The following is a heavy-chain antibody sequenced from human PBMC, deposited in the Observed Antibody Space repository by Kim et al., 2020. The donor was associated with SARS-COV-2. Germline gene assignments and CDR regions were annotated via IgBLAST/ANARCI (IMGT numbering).Heavy chain of an antibody. J-gene: IGHJ4*02. D-gene: IGHD3-3*01. CDR3: ARAPTPVFGVVIIEGYYFDY. Sequence: GGSLRLSCAASGFTFSSYSMNWVRQAPGKGLEWVSSISSSSSYIYYADSVKGRFTISRDNAKNSLYLQMNSLRAEDTAVYYCARAPTPVFGVVIIEGYYFDYWGQGTLVTVSS. CDR1: GFTFSSYS. V-gene: IGHV3-21*01. CDR2: ISSSSSYI.